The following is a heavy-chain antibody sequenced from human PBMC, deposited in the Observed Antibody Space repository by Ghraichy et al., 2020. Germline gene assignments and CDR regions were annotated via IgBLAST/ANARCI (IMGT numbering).Heavy chain of an antibody. CDR2: LYSGGAT. D-gene: IGHD6-6*01. Sequence: GESLNISCAASGFTVSSSFMSWVRQAPGKGLEWVSVLYSGGATYYADSVKGRFTISRDNFKNTLYLQMNSLRADDTAVYYCARDFSSSAGEGLDYGGQGTLVTVSA. CDR1: GFTVSSSF. V-gene: IGHV3-53*01. CDR3: ARDFSSSAGEGLDY. J-gene: IGHJ4*02.